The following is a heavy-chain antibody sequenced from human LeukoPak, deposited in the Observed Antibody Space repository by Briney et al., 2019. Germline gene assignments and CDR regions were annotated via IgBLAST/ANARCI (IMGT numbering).Heavy chain of an antibody. CDR3: ARQVPEQQWLDPDWFDP. J-gene: IGHJ5*02. D-gene: IGHD6-19*01. Sequence: SETLSLTCTVSGGSISSGSYYWSWIRQPAGKGLEWIGRIYTSGSTNFNPSLKSRVTISVDTSKNQFSLKLSSVTAADTAVYYCARQVPEQQWLDPDWFDPWGQGTLVTVSS. CDR2: IYTSGST. V-gene: IGHV4-61*02. CDR1: GGSISSGSYY.